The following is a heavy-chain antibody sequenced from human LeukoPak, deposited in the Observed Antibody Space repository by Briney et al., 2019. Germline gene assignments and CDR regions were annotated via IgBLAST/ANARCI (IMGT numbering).Heavy chain of an antibody. CDR1: GFSFSSYW. CDR3: ARDSSGGGWRYFDY. J-gene: IGHJ4*02. CDR2: IYYDGSTK. V-gene: IGHV3-33*08. D-gene: IGHD6-19*01. Sequence: GGSLRLSCAASGFSFSSYWMHWVRQAPGKGLEWVADIYYDGSTKYYGDSVKGRFTISRDNSENTLYLQMNSLRAEDTAVYYCARDSSGGGWRYFDYWGQGTLVTVPS.